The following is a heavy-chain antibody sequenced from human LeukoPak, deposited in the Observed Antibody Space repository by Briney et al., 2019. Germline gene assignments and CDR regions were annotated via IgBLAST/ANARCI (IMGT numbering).Heavy chain of an antibody. CDR1: GYTFTGYY. CDR3: ATIQDYGDYVGPNDY. J-gene: IGHJ4*02. D-gene: IGHD4-17*01. V-gene: IGHV1-2*02. CDR2: INPNSGGT. Sequence: ASVKVSCKASGYTFTGYYMHWVRQAPGQGLEWMGWINPNSGGTNYALKLQGRVTMTRDTSISTAYMELSRLISDDTAVYYCATIQDYGDYVGPNDYWGQGTLVTVSS.